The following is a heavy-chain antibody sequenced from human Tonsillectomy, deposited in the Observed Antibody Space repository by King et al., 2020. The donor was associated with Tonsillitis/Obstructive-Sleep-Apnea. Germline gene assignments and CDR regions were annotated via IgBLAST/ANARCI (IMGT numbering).Heavy chain of an antibody. Sequence: QLQESGPGLVKPSGTLSLTCAVSGGSISSSNWWSWVRQPPGKGLEWIGEIYHSGSTNYNPSLKSRVTISVDKSKNQFSLKLSSVTAADTAVYYCARIKSSSSGYYYYYMDVWGKGTTVTVSS. D-gene: IGHD6-19*01. CDR3: ARIKSSSSGYYYYYMDV. CDR1: GGSISSSNW. V-gene: IGHV4-4*02. CDR2: IYHSGST. J-gene: IGHJ6*03.